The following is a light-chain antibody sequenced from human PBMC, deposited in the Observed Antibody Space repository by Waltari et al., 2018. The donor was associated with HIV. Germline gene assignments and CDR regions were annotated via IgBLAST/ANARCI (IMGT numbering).Light chain of an antibody. CDR2: EDN. CDR3: QSYDSTNHVV. J-gene: IGLJ2*01. Sequence: NFMLTQPHSVSESPGNRVTISCTGSSGSIGTNYLKWHQQRPDSAPTTVIYEDNRRPSGVADRFSGSIDSSSNSASLTISGLKTEDEADYYCQSYDSTNHVVFGGGTKLTVL. V-gene: IGLV6-57*02. CDR1: SGSIGTNY.